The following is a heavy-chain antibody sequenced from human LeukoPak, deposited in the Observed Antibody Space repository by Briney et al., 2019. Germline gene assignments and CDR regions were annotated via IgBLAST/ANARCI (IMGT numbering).Heavy chain of an antibody. CDR1: GYMFTAHH. D-gene: IGHD1-26*01. J-gene: IGHJ4*02. CDR2: INPSGGDT. Sequence: GASVKVSCKASGYMFTAHHIHWVRLAHGQGLEWMGTINPSGGDTTYAQKFQGRVTMTRDTSTSTVYMDLSSLTAEDTATYYCVRDQEVAATTNPADWGQGTLVTVSS. V-gene: IGHV1-46*01. CDR3: VRDQEVAATTNPAD.